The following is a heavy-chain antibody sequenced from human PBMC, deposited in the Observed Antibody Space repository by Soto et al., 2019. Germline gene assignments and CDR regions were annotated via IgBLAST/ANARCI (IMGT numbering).Heavy chain of an antibody. CDR3: ARGVWWEPLDY. CDR2: ISAYNGNT. D-gene: IGHD1-26*01. CDR1: GYTVTSYV. J-gene: IGHJ4*02. V-gene: IGHV1-18*01. Sequence: QVQLVQSGAEVKKPGASVKVSCKASGYTVTSYVISWVRQAPGPGLQWMGWISAYNGNTNYAQKLQGRVTMTTDTSTSTADMELRSLRSDDTAVYYWARGVWWEPLDYWGQGTLVTVSS.